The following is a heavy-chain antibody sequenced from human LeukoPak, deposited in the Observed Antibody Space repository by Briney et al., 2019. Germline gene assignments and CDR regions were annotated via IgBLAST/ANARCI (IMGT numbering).Heavy chain of an antibody. CDR3: AREGITMVRGVMQGRTPIVY. CDR2: INHSGST. Sequence: SETLSLTCAVYGGSFSGYYWSWIRQPPGKGLEWIGEINHSGSTNYNPSLKSRVTISVDTSKNQFSLKLSSVTAADTAVYYCAREGITMVRGVMQGRTPIVYWGQGTLVTVSS. CDR1: GGSFSGYY. J-gene: IGHJ4*02. D-gene: IGHD3-10*01. V-gene: IGHV4-34*01.